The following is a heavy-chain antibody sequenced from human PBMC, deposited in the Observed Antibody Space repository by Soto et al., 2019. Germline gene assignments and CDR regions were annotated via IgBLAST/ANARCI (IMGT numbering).Heavy chain of an antibody. J-gene: IGHJ3*01. V-gene: IGHV3-23*01. D-gene: IGHD2-2*02. CDR1: GFTFSSYA. Sequence: GGSLRLSCAASGFTFSSYAMSWVRQAPGKGLEWVSAISGSGGSTYYADSVKGRFTISRDNSKNTLYLQMNSLRAEDTAVYYCAKDMSGDIVVVPAAIGLGYCSGGSCSLGDAFDFWGQGTMVTVSS. CDR2: ISGSGGST. CDR3: AKDMSGDIVVVPAAIGLGYCSGGSCSLGDAFDF.